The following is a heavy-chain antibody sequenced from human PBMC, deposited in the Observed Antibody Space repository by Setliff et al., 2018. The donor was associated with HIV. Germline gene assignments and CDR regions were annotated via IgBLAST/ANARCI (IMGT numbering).Heavy chain of an antibody. J-gene: IGHJ4*02. CDR1: GGTFSNYA. D-gene: IGHD3-22*01. Sequence: SVKVSCKASGGTFSNYAVSWVRQAPGQGLEWMGGIIPFFGAPNYAQNFQGRVTITADESTSTANMELSSLRSEDMAVYFCALRGYYYDSSGYYCWGQGTVVTVSS. V-gene: IGHV1-69*13. CDR3: ALRGYYYDSSGYYC. CDR2: IIPFFGAP.